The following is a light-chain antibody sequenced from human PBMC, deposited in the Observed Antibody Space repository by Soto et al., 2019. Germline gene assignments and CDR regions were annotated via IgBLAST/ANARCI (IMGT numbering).Light chain of an antibody. CDR1: RRAVGSYKL. J-gene: IGLJ1*01. CDR2: EGS. Sequence: QSALTQPASVSGSPGQSITISCTVTRRAVGSYKLVSWYQQHPGKAPKLMIYEGSKRPSGVSNRFSGSKSGNTASLTISGLQAEDEADYYCCSYAGSSTPYVYGTGTKLTGL. CDR3: CSYAGSSTPYV. V-gene: IGLV2-23*01.